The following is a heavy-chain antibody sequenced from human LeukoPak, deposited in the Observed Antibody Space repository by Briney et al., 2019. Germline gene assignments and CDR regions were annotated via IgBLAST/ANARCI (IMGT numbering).Heavy chain of an antibody. V-gene: IGHV3-15*01. CDR2: VKSRSAGETT. J-gene: IGHJ4*02. Sequence: GGSLRLSCAASGFSVSNYGVNWVRQAPGKGLEWVARVKSRSAGETTDYAAPVKGRFTISRDDSKNTLYLQMNSLKTEDTAVYYCTLIQGWGSGSYYRDFWGQGTLVTVSS. CDR3: TLIQGWGSGSYYRDF. CDR1: GFSVSNYG. D-gene: IGHD3-10*01.